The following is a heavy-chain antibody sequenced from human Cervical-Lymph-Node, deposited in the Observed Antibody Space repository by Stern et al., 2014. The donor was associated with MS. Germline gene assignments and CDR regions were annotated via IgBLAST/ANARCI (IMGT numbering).Heavy chain of an antibody. D-gene: IGHD2-15*01. CDR1: GYTFTNYG. CDR2: ISAHRGNT. V-gene: IGHV1-18*01. CDR3: ARDQVVVVPAGNGFGPPDV. J-gene: IGHJ6*02. Sequence: QVQLVQSGGEVKKPGASVKVSCKASGYTFTNYGISWVRQAPGQGLEWMGGISAHRGNTKYAQNIQGRVTMTTDTSTDTAYMELRSLTSDDTAVYYCARDQVVVVPAGNGFGPPDVWGQGTTVTVSS.